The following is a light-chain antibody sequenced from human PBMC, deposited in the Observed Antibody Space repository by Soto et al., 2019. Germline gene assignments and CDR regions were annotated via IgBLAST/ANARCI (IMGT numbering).Light chain of an antibody. V-gene: IGLV1-44*01. CDR3: AVWDDSLGGFVA. CDR1: ISNIGSNT. CDR2: NDD. Sequence: QSVLTQPPSASGAPGQSVSISCSGSISNIGSNTVNWYQQLPGTAPRLLIYNDDRRPSGVPDRFSGSKSGTSASLAISGLQPEDEADYHCAVWDDSLGGFVAFGGGTKLTLL. J-gene: IGLJ2*01.